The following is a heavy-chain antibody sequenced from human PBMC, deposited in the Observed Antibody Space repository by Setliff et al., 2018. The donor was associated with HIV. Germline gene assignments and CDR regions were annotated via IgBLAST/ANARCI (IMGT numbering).Heavy chain of an antibody. CDR2: IYYSGSA. Sequence: SETLSLTCTVSGGSISSSSYYWGWIRQPPGKGLEWIGSIYYSGSAYYNPSLKSRVTISVDTSKNQFSLQLNSVTAADTAVYFCARTRAPYFFDFWGQGAQVTV. CDR1: GGSISSSSYY. J-gene: IGHJ4*02. D-gene: IGHD1-26*01. CDR3: ARTRAPYFFDF. V-gene: IGHV4-39*07.